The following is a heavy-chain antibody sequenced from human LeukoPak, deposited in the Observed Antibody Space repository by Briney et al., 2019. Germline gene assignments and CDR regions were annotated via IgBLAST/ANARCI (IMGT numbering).Heavy chain of an antibody. J-gene: IGHJ4*02. CDR1: GFTFSSYS. CDR2: ISSSSSYI. D-gene: IGHD6-13*01. Sequence: PGGSLRLSCGASGFTFSSYSMNWVRQAPGKALEWVSSISSSSSYIYYADSVKGRFTISRDNAKNSLYLQMNSLRAEDTAVYYCARDGVLAAAGTLVVEYYFDYWGQGTLVTVSS. V-gene: IGHV3-21*01. CDR3: ARDGVLAAAGTLVVEYYFDY.